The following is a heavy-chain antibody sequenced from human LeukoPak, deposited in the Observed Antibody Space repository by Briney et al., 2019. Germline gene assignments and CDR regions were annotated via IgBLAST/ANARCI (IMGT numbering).Heavy chain of an antibody. D-gene: IGHD1-26*01. CDR2: ITVSGGST. J-gene: IGHJ5*02. V-gene: IGHV3-23*01. CDR1: GFTFSSYA. Sequence: PGGSLRLSCAASGFTFSSYAMNWVRQAPGKGLEWVSTITVSGGSTYYADSVKGRFTISRDNSKTTLYLQMNNLRAEDTPVYYCAIRMGSGSLRGGFDPWGQGNLVTVSS. CDR3: AIRMGSGSLRGGFDP.